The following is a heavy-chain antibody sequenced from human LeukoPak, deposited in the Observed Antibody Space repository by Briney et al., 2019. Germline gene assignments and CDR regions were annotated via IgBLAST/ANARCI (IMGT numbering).Heavy chain of an antibody. CDR2: INPNSGGT. D-gene: IGHD3-22*01. J-gene: IGHJ5*02. V-gene: IGHV1-2*02. Sequence: ASVKVSCKASGYTFTGYYMRWVRQAPGQGLEWMGWINPNSGGTNYAQKFQGRVTMTRDTSISTAYMELSRLRSDDTAVYYCARGYYDSSGYSHRRNWFDPWGQGTLVTVSS. CDR3: ARGYYDSSGYSHRRNWFDP. CDR1: GYTFTGYY.